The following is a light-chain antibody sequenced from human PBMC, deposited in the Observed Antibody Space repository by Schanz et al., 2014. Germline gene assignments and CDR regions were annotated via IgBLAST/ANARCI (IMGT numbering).Light chain of an antibody. CDR2: DTT. CDR1: TGAVTSGHY. V-gene: IGLV7-46*01. J-gene: IGLJ2*01. CDR3: LLSFSDARV. Sequence: QAVVTQEPSLTVSPGGTVTLTCGSSTGAVTSGHYPYWFQQKPGQAPRTLIYDTTNTHSWTPARFSGSLLGGKAALTLSGAQPEDEADYYCLLSFSDARVFGGGTKLTVL.